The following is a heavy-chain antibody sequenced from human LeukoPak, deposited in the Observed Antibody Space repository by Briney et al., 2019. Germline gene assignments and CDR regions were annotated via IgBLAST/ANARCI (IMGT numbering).Heavy chain of an antibody. D-gene: IGHD1-26*01. CDR2: IIPIFGTA. CDR3: ARDVGATRFDY. CDR1: GGTFSSYA. Sequence: VASVKVSCKASGGTFSSYAISWVRQAPGQGLEWMGRIIPIFGTANYAQKFQGRVTITTDESTSTAYRELSSLRSEDTAVYYCARDVGATRFDYWGQGTLVTVSS. V-gene: IGHV1-69*05. J-gene: IGHJ4*02.